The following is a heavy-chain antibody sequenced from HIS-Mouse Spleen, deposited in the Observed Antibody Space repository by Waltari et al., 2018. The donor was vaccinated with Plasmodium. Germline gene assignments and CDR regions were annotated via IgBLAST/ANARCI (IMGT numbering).Heavy chain of an antibody. D-gene: IGHD3-10*01. CDR3: TTEYYYGSGSYSFDY. Sequence: EVQLVESGGGLVKPGGSLRLSCAASGFTFSNAWMSWVRQAPGKGRERVGRIKSKTDGGTTDYAAPVKGRFTISRDDSKNTLYLQMNSLKTEDTAVYYCTTEYYYGSGSYSFDYWGQGTLVTVSS. CDR1: GFTFSNAW. J-gene: IGHJ4*02. V-gene: IGHV3-15*01. CDR2: IKSKTDGGTT.